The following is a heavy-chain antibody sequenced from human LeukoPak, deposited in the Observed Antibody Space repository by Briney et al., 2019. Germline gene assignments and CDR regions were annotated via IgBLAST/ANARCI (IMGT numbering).Heavy chain of an antibody. CDR1: GGSISSSSYY. Sequence: PSETLSLTCTVSGGSISSSSYYWGWIRQPPGKGLEWIGSIYYSGSTYYNPSLKSRVTISVDTSKNQFSLKLSSVTAADTAVYYCARPISSGSYSFDLGYWGQGTLVTVSS. CDR3: ARPISSGSYSFDLGY. V-gene: IGHV4-39*01. D-gene: IGHD1-26*01. J-gene: IGHJ4*02. CDR2: IYYSGST.